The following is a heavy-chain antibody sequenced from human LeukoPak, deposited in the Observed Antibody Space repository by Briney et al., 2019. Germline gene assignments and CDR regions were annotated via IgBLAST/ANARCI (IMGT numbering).Heavy chain of an antibody. J-gene: IGHJ4*02. CDR2: IWYDGSNK. D-gene: IGHD6-13*01. V-gene: IGHV3-33*01. CDR3: ARDLGQQLVRGFDY. Sequence: GGSRRLSCAASGFTFSSYGMHWVRQAPGKGLEWVAVIWYDGSNKYYADSVKGRFTISRDNSKNTLYLQMNSLRAEDTAVYYCARDLGQQLVRGFDYWGQGTLVTVSS. CDR1: GFTFSSYG.